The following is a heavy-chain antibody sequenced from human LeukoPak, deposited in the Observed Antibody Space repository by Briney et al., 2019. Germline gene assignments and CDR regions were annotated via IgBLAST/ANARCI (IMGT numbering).Heavy chain of an antibody. Sequence: SETLSLTCTVSGGSISSSSYYWGWIRQPPGKGLEWIGTIYYSGSTYYNPSLKSRVTISVDTSKNQFSLKLTSVTAADTAVYYCARRPRIAVAGPPFVCWGQGTLVTVSS. V-gene: IGHV4-39*01. CDR2: IYYSGST. CDR3: ARRPRIAVAGPPFVC. CDR1: GGSISSSSYY. J-gene: IGHJ4*02. D-gene: IGHD6-19*01.